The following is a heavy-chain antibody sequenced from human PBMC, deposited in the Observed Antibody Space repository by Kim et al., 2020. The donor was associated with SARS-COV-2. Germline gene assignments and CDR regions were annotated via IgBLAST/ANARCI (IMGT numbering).Heavy chain of an antibody. V-gene: IGHV3-30*18. J-gene: IGHJ6*02. CDR2: ISYDGSNK. CDR3: AKESDSGSYYAWTYYYYGMDV. Sequence: GGSLRLSCAASGFTFSSYGMHWVRQAPGKGLEWVADISYDGSNKYYADSVKGRFTISRDNSKNTLYLQMNSLRAEDTAVYYCAKESDSGSYYAWTYYYYGMDVWGQGTTVTVSS. D-gene: IGHD3-10*01. CDR1: GFTFSSYG.